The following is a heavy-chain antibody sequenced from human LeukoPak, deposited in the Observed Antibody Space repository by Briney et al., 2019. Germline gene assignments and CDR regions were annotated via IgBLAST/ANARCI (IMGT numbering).Heavy chain of an antibody. CDR3: ARGRNDNGGMFFDS. J-gene: IGHJ4*02. CDR1: GGSIRSYY. CDR2: ISYSAYT. D-gene: IGHD4-23*01. V-gene: IGHV4-59*01. Sequence: SETLSLNCTVSGGSIRSYYWSWIRQAQGKGLEWIGFISYSAYTSYSPSLESRVAISVDSSKSQFSLRLSSMTAADTAIYYCARGRNDNGGMFFDSWAQGTLVTVSS.